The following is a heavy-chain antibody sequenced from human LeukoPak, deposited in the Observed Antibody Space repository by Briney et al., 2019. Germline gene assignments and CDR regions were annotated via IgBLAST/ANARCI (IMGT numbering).Heavy chain of an antibody. D-gene: IGHD4-17*01. V-gene: IGHV3-33*01. CDR2: IWYDGSNK. CDR1: GLTFSSYG. J-gene: IGHJ4*02. Sequence: GRSLRLSCAASGLTFSSYGMHWVRQAPGKGLEWVAVIWYDGSNKYYADSVKGRFTISRDNSENTLYLQMNSLRAEDTAVYYCVGVAPYGDYEDYWGQGTLVTVSS. CDR3: VGVAPYGDYEDY.